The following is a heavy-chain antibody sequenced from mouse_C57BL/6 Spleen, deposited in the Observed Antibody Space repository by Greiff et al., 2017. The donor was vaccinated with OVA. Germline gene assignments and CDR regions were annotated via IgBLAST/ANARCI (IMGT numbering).Heavy chain of an antibody. CDR1: GYTFTSYT. D-gene: IGHD3-2*02. J-gene: IGHJ4*01. V-gene: IGHV1-4*01. CDR3: AREGELRLDNAMDY. CDR2: INPSSGYT. Sequence: QVQLKESGAELARPGASVKMSCKASGYTFTSYTMHWVKQRPGQGLEWIGYINPSSGYTKYNQKFKDKATLTADKSSSTAYMQLSSLTSEDSAVYYCAREGELRLDNAMDYWGQGTSVTVSS.